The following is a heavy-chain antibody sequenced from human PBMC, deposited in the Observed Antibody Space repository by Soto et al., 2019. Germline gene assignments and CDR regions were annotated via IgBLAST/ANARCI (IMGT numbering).Heavy chain of an antibody. CDR3: AREGSYSAYNFAHGIQLWSFDF. V-gene: IGHV4-4*07. Sequence: PFVLRSHTCRVSEGSSNTFYWSWVRQTAGTGRAWIWRIFSSGSTSFNPSLESRVAMSVDTSKNHFSLNLSSVTAADMAVYYCAREGSYSAYNFAHGIQLWSFDFWGQGALVTVSS. CDR2: IFSSGST. D-gene: IGHD5-12*01. J-gene: IGHJ4*02. CDR1: EGSSNTFY.